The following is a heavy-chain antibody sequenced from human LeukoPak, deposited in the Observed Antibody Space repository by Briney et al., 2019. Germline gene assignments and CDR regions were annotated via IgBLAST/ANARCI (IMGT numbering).Heavy chain of an antibody. Sequence: GGSLRLSCEGSGLTVSRHFMSWVRQAPGKGLDWVSVLYDDGTTHYADSVKGRFTISRDTSQNILYLEMNSLRADDTAVYYCARELLYHYYEYWGQGTLVTVSA. CDR3: ARELLYHYYEY. D-gene: IGHD2-2*01. CDR2: LYDDGTT. J-gene: IGHJ4*02. CDR1: GLTVSRHF. V-gene: IGHV3-53*01.